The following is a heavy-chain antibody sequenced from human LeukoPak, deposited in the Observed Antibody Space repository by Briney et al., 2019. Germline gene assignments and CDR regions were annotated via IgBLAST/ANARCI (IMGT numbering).Heavy chain of an antibody. V-gene: IGHV1-8*01. J-gene: IGHJ4*02. Sequence: GASVKVSCKASGYTFTNYDINWVRQATGQGLEWMGYKNPNSGSSAYAQKFQGRVTMTTDASISTAYMEVSGLRSEATALYYCTREGLDYWGQGTLVTVSS. CDR1: GYTFTNYD. CDR2: KNPNSGSS. CDR3: TREGLDY.